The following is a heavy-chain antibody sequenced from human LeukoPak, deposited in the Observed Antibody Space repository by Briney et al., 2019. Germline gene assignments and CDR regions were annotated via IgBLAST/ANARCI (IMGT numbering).Heavy chain of an antibody. D-gene: IGHD3-10*01. V-gene: IGHV3-48*03. Sequence: YPGGSLRLSCAASGFTFSSYEMNWVRQAPGKGLEWVSYISSSGSTIYYADSVKGRFTISRDNAKNSLYLQMNSLRAEDTAVYYCARDPITMVRGVPPSISNWFDPWGQGTLVTVSS. J-gene: IGHJ5*02. CDR2: ISSSGSTI. CDR1: GFTFSSYE. CDR3: ARDPITMVRGVPPSISNWFDP.